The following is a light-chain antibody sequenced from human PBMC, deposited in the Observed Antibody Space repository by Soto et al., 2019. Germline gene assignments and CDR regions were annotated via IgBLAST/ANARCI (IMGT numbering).Light chain of an antibody. CDR3: QQYNSYSWT. CDR1: QSISSW. V-gene: IGKV1-5*01. Sequence: DIQMTQSPSTLSASVGDRVTITCRASQSISSWLAWYQQKPGKAPKLLIYDASSLESGVPSRFSGSGSGTEFTLTISSLQPDHFATYYCQQYNSYSWTFCQGTKVDI. CDR2: DAS. J-gene: IGKJ1*01.